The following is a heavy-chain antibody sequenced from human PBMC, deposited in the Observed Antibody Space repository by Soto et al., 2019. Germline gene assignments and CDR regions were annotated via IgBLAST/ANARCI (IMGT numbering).Heavy chain of an antibody. CDR1: GGSISSYY. Sequence: SETLSLTCTVSGGSISSYYWSWIRQPLGKGLEWIGYIYYSGSTNYNPSLKSRVTISVDTSKNQFSLKLSSVTAADTAVYYCARELVAVSGNWFDPWGQGTLVTVSS. CDR2: IYYSGST. V-gene: IGHV4-59*01. J-gene: IGHJ5*02. D-gene: IGHD6-19*01. CDR3: ARELVAVSGNWFDP.